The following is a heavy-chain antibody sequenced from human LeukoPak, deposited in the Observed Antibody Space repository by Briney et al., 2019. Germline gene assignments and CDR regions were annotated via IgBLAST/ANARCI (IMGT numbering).Heavy chain of an antibody. CDR3: ARDPPDYGDYGD. CDR2: IYYSGST. CDR1: GGSISSGGYY. Sequence: PSQTLSLTCTVSGGSISSGGYYWSWIRQHPGKGLEWIGYIYYSGSTYYNPSLKSRVTISVDTSKNQFSLKLSSVTAADTAVYYCARDPPDYGDYGDWGQGTLVTVSS. V-gene: IGHV4-31*03. J-gene: IGHJ4*02. D-gene: IGHD4-17*01.